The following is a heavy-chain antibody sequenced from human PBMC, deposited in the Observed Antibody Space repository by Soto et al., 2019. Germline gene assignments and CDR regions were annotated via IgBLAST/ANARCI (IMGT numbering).Heavy chain of an antibody. V-gene: IGHV1-69*13. Sequence: SVKVSCKASGGTFSSYAISWVRQAPGQGLEWMGGIIPIFGTANYAQKFQGRVTITADESTSTAYMELSSLRSEDTAVYYCARDSPLGYCSSTSCQTFDYWGQGTLVTVSS. D-gene: IGHD2-2*01. CDR1: GGTFSSYA. CDR2: IIPIFGTA. CDR3: ARDSPLGYCSSTSCQTFDY. J-gene: IGHJ4*02.